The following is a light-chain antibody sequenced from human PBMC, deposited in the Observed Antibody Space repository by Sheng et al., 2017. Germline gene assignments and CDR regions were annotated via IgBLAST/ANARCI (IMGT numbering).Light chain of an antibody. CDR2: INGDGSH. CDR1: SGHRSYA. Sequence: QVVLTQSPSASASLGASVKFTCTLSSGHRSYAIAWHQQQPGKGPRYLMKINGDGSHTKGDGIPDRFSGSSSGAERYLTIDSLQSEDEADYYCQTWGTGIQVFGGGTKLTV. CDR3: QTWGTGIQV. J-gene: IGLJ3*02. V-gene: IGLV4-69*01.